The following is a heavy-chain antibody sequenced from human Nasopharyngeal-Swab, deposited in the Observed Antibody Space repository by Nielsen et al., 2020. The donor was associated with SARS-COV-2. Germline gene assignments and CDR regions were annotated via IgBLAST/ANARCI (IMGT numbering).Heavy chain of an antibody. CDR2: IYYSGST. V-gene: IGHV4-30-4*01. CDR1: GGSISSGDYY. D-gene: IGHD3-22*01. Sequence: SETLSLTCTVSGGSISSGDYYWSWIRQPPGKGLEWIGYIYYSGSTYYNPSLKSRVTISVDTSKNQFSLKLSSVTAADTAVYYCARGLNSRVVIANTRKGNWFDPWGQGTLVTVSS. CDR3: ARGLNSRVVIANTRKGNWFDP. J-gene: IGHJ5*02.